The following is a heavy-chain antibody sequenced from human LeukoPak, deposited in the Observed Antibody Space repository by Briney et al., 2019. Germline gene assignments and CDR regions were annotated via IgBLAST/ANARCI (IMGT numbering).Heavy chain of an antibody. J-gene: IGHJ4*02. CDR2: INHGGST. D-gene: IGHD6-13*01. V-gene: IGHV4-34*01. Sequence: PSETLSLTCAVYGGSFSGYYWSWIRQPPGKGLEWIGEINHGGSTNYNLSLKSRVTISVDTSKNQFSLKLSSVTAADTAVYYCARGKIAAAAPGYFDYWGQGTLVTVSS. CDR1: GGSFSGYY. CDR3: ARGKIAAAAPGYFDY.